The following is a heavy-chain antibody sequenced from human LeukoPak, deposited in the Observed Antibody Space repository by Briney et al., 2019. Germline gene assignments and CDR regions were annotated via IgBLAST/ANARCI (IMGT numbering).Heavy chain of an antibody. CDR3: ARDMNITVVADY. Sequence: ASVKASCKASGYTFAAYYMHWVRQAPGQGLEWMGWINPKNGRTSYAQTFQGRVTMTTDTSISTAYMELSRLSSDDTAVYYCARDMNITVVADYWGQGTLVTVSS. D-gene: IGHD2-15*01. J-gene: IGHJ4*02. CDR2: INPKNGRT. CDR1: GYTFAAYY. V-gene: IGHV1-2*02.